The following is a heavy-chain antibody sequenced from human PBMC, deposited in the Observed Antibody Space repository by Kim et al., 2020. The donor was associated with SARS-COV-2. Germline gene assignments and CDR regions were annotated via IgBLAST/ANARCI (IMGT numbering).Heavy chain of an antibody. CDR1: GFTFSSYG. Sequence: GGSLRLSCAASGFTFSSYGMHWVRQAPGKGLEWVAVISYDGSNKYYADSVKGRFTISRDNSKNTLYLQMNSLRAEDTAVYYCAKDRWLGCSGGSCRTSPPGYYYGMDVWGQGTTVTVSS. CDR3: AKDRWLGCSGGSCRTSPPGYYYGMDV. J-gene: IGHJ6*02. CDR2: ISYDGSNK. V-gene: IGHV3-30*18. D-gene: IGHD2-15*01.